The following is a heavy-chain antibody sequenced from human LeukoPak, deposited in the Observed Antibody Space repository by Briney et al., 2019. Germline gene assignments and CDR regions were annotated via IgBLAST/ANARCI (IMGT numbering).Heavy chain of an antibody. CDR3: ASTSGYDFWDMGY. Sequence: GRSLRHSCAASGFAFRKYAMHWVRQAPDKGLEWVTIISDNGRSNYADSVEGRLTISRDNSKNTLYLQISSLIAEDTAVYYCASTSGYDFWDMGYWGQGTLVTVSS. V-gene: IGHV3-30*04. D-gene: IGHD5-12*01. J-gene: IGHJ4*02. CDR1: GFAFRKYA. CDR2: ISDNGRS.